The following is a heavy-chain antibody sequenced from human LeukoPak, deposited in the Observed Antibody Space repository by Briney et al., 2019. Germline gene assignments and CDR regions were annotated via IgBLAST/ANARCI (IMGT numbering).Heavy chain of an antibody. J-gene: IGHJ3*02. CDR1: GFTFSSYW. V-gene: IGHV3-74*01. CDR2: IHLDGTIT. CDR3: AKGPKRGYSYGHAFDI. Sequence: GGSLRLSCAASGFTFSSYWMHWVRQAPGKGLVWVSRIHLDGTITNYADSVRGRFTISRDNAKNTLYLQMNSLRAEDTAVYYCAKGPKRGYSYGHAFDIWGQGTMVTVSS. D-gene: IGHD5-18*01.